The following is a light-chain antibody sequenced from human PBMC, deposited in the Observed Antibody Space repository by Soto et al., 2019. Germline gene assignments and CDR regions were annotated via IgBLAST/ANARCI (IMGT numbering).Light chain of an antibody. Sequence: EIVLTQSPGTLSLSPGERATLSCRASQSVGRNYLAWYQQKLGQAPRLLIHGASIRATGIPDRFSGSGSGTDFILTISRVEPEDFAVYYCQQYASSPLTFGGGTKVEIK. CDR3: QQYASSPLT. V-gene: IGKV3-20*01. J-gene: IGKJ4*01. CDR1: QSVGRNY. CDR2: GAS.